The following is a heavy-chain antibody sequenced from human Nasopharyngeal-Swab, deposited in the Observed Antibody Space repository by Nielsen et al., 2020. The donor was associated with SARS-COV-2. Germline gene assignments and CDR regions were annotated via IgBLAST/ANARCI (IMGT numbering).Heavy chain of an antibody. D-gene: IGHD3-3*01. CDR3: ARTTRGDFWSGYYEPYYYYYMDV. V-gene: IGHV4-31*02. CDR1: GGSISSGGYY. J-gene: IGHJ6*03. Sequence: LRLSCTVSGGSISSGGYYWSWIRQHPGKGLEWIGYIYYSGSTYYNPSLKSRVTISVDTSKNQFSLKLSSVTAADTAVYYCARTTRGDFWSGYYEPYYYYYMDVWGKGTTVTVSS. CDR2: IYYSGST.